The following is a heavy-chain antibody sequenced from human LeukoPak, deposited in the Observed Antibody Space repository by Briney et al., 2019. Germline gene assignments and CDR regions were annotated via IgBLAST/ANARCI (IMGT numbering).Heavy chain of an antibody. J-gene: IGHJ4*02. CDR1: GFTFINYW. Sequence: GGSLRLSCAASGFTFINYWMNWVRQAPGKGLVWVSRINSDGSSTSYADSVKGRFTISRDNAKNTLYLQMNSLRAEDTAVYYCARVRSGYYSDYWGQGTLVTVSS. D-gene: IGHD3-22*01. CDR2: INSDGSST. CDR3: ARVRSGYYSDY. V-gene: IGHV3-74*01.